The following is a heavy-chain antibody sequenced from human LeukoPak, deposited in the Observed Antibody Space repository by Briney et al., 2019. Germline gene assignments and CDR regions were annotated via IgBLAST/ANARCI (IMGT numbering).Heavy chain of an antibody. D-gene: IGHD1-26*01. Sequence: GGSLRLSCAASGFTFSSYAMHWVRQAPGKGLEWVAVISYDGSNKYYADSVKGRFTISRDNSKNTLYLQMNSLRAEDTAVYYCARDGPYSGSPLDYWGQGTLVTVSS. CDR3: ARDGPYSGSPLDY. CDR2: ISYDGSNK. CDR1: GFTFSSYA. V-gene: IGHV3-30-3*01. J-gene: IGHJ4*02.